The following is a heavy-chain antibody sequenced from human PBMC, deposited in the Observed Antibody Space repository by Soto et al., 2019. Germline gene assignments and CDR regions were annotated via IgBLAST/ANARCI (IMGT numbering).Heavy chain of an antibody. CDR2: ITDSSDTV. V-gene: IGHV3-48*02. J-gene: IGHJ4*02. CDR3: AREFGHGYYLDY. D-gene: IGHD3-16*01. Sequence: WGSLRLSCVASGFSFSNYNLNWVRQAPGKELEWISYITDSSDTVHYAASVRGRFTISRDNAESSLYLQMNSLRDEDTAVYFSAREFGHGYYLDYWGRGTLVTVSS. CDR1: GFSFSNYN.